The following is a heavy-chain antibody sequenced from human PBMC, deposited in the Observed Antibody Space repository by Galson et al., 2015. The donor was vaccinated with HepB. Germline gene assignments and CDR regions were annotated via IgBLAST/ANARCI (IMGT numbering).Heavy chain of an antibody. V-gene: IGHV4-4*07. CDR2: IYTSGST. CDR1: GGSISSYY. CDR3: AREPYGDYVYYYYYMDV. J-gene: IGHJ6*03. Sequence: SETLSLTCTVSGGSISSYYWSWIRQPAGKGLEWIGRIYTSGSTNYNPSLKSRVTMSVETSKNQFSLKLSSVTAADTAVYYCAREPYGDYVYYYYYMDVWGKGTTVTVSS. D-gene: IGHD4-17*01.